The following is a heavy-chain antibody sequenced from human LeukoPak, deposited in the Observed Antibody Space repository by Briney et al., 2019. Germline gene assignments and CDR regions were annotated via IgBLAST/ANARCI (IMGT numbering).Heavy chain of an antibody. D-gene: IGHD2-2*02. V-gene: IGHV3-23*01. J-gene: IGHJ4*02. Sequence: GGSLRLSCAASGFTFSTYALSWVRQAPGKGLEWVSAISGSGGKTYYADSVKGRFTISRDNSKNTLFLQMNSLRAEDTAVYYCAKDARSCSSTSCYRYYFDCWGQGTLVTVSS. CDR2: ISGSGGKT. CDR3: AKDARSCSSTSCYRYYFDC. CDR1: GFTFSTYA.